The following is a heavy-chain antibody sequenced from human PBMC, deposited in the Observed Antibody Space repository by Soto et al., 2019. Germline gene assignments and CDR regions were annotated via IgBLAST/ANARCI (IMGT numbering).Heavy chain of an antibody. CDR1: GFTFSSYG. J-gene: IGHJ4*02. CDR3: AKGIRFLEWLSFDY. Sequence: QVQLVESGGGVVQPGRSLRLSCAASGFTFSSYGMHWVRQAPGKGLEWVAVISYDGSNKYYADSVKGRFTISRDNSKNTLYLQMNSLRAEDTAVYYCAKGIRFLEWLSFDYWGQGTLVTVSS. D-gene: IGHD3-3*01. V-gene: IGHV3-30*18. CDR2: ISYDGSNK.